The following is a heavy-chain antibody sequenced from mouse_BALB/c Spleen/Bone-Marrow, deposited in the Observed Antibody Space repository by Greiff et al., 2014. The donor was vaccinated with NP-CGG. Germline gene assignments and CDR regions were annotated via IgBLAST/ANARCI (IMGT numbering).Heavy chain of an antibody. V-gene: IGHV7-3*02. J-gene: IGHJ1*01. CDR2: IRNKANGYTT. Sequence: VQVVESGGGSVQPGGSLRLSCATSGFTFTDYYMSWVRQPPGKALEWLGFIRNKANGYTTEYSASVKGRFTISRDNSQRILYFQMNTLRAEDSATYYCARDENVGIYWYFDVWGAGTTVIVSS. CDR3: ARDENVGIYWYFDV. CDR1: GFTFTDYY.